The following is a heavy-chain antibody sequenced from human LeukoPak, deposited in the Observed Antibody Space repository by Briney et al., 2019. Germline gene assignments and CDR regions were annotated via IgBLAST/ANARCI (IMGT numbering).Heavy chain of an antibody. CDR3: ARDRPGDV. V-gene: IGHV3-64*01. J-gene: IGHJ6*04. Sequence: GGSLRLSCAASGFTISSYEMHWVRQAPGKGLEYVSAISSNGDSTYYANFVKGRFIISRDNSKNTLYLQMGSLRPEDMAVYYCARDRPGDVWGEGTTVTVSS. CDR2: ISSNGDST. CDR1: GFTISSYE.